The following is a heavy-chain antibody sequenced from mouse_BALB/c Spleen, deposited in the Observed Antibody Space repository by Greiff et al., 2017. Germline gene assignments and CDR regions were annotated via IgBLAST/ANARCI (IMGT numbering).Heavy chain of an antibody. CDR1: GFNIKDYY. V-gene: IGHV14-4*02. Sequence: VQLQQSGAELVRSGASVKLSCTASGFNIKDYYMHWVKQRPEQGLEWIGWIDPENGDTEYAPKFQGKATMTADTSSSTAYLQLSSLTSGDTAVYYDRNCEVDYWGQGTALTDSS. J-gene: IGHJ2*01. D-gene: IGHD2-1*01. CDR3: RNCEVDY. CDR2: IDPENGDT.